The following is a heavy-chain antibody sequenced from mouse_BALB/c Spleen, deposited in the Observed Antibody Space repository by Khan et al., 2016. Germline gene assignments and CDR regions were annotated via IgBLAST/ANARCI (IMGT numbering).Heavy chain of an antibody. CDR1: GFNIKDTY. Sequence: MQLEESGAELVKPGASVKLSCTVSGFNIKDTYIHWVKQRPEQGLEWIGRIDPADDNTRYDPKFQGKATITADTSSNTAYLQLSSLTSEDTAVYYCARGVYDYGFADWGQGTLVTVSA. V-gene: IGHV14-3*02. CDR2: IDPADDNT. J-gene: IGHJ3*01. D-gene: IGHD2-4*01. CDR3: ARGVYDYGFAD.